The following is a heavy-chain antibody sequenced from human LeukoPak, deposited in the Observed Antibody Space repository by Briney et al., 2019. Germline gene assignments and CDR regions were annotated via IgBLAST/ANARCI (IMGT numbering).Heavy chain of an antibody. J-gene: IGHJ4*02. CDR3: AIYGDYGPYDYFDY. CDR1: GGSFSGYY. V-gene: IGHV4-34*01. D-gene: IGHD4-17*01. Sequence: PSETLSLTCAVYGGSFSGYYWSWIRQPPGKGLEWIGEINHSGSTNYNPSLKSRVTISVDTSKNQFSLKLSSVTAADTAVYYCAIYGDYGPYDYFDYWGQGTLVTVSS. CDR2: INHSGST.